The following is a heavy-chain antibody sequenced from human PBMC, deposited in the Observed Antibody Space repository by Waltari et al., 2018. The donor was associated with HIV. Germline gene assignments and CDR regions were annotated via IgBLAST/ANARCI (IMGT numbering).Heavy chain of an antibody. Sequence: VQLVPSGAEEKKPGAAVKISCKASGYSLTSHAIHWVRQAPGQRLEWVGWVNTANGHTKESQNFQGRVTITRDTSATTASMELNSLRSEDTAVYYCAREMSLIRVIAVAMDVWGQGTTVTVSS. J-gene: IGHJ6*02. CDR1: GYSLTSHA. CDR3: AREMSLIRVIAVAMDV. CDR2: VNTANGHT. V-gene: IGHV1-3*05. D-gene: IGHD6-19*01.